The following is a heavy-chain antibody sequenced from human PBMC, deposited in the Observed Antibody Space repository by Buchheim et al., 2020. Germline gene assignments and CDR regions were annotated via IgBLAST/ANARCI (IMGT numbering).Heavy chain of an antibody. CDR3: ARPHQHLVQYAFDI. CDR1: GGSISSYY. D-gene: IGHD1-1*01. CDR2: IYYSGST. V-gene: IGHV4-59*01. J-gene: IGHJ3*02. Sequence: QVQLHESGPGLVKPSETLSLTCTVSGGSISSYYWSWIRQPPGKGLEWIGYIYYSGSTNYNPSLKGRLTISFDTSNNKFSLRLSSVTAADTAVYYCARPHQHLVQYAFDIWGRGT.